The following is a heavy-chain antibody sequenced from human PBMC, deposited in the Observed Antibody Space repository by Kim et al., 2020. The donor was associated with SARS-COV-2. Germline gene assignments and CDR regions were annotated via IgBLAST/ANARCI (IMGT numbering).Heavy chain of an antibody. V-gene: IGHV3-13*04. CDR1: GFTFSSYD. CDR2: IGTAGDT. Sequence: GGSLRLFCAASGFTFSSYDMHWVRQATGKGLEWVSAIGTAGDTYYPGSVKGRFTISRENAKNSLYLQMNSLRAGDTAVYYCASGGGSGSYSGDAFDIWGQGTMVTVSS. CDR3: ASGGGSGSYSGDAFDI. D-gene: IGHD3-10*01. J-gene: IGHJ3*02.